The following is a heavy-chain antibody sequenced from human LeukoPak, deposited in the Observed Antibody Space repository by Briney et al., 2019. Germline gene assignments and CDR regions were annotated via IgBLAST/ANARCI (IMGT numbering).Heavy chain of an antibody. CDR3: CGSVLYSSYYFDY. CDR1: GGSISSYY. Sequence: LSLTCTVSGGSISSYYWSWIRQPPGKGLEWVSYISSSGSTIYYADSVKGRFTISRDNAKNSLYLQMNSLRAEDTAVYYCCGSVLYSSYYFDYWGQGTLVTVSS. V-gene: IGHV3-11*04. D-gene: IGHD5-18*01. J-gene: IGHJ4*02. CDR2: ISSSGSTI.